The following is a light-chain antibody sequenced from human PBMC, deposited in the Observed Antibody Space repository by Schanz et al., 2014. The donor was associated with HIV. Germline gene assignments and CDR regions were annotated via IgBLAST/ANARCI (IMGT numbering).Light chain of an antibody. CDR2: AAS. V-gene: IGKV1-17*01. Sequence: DIQMTQSPSSQSASVGDRVTITCRASQDIGNDLGWYQQKPGQAPKRLIYAASKLQSGVPSRFIGSGSGTEFTLTISSLQPDDFATYYCQQYDSSSWTFGQGTKVEIK. J-gene: IGKJ1*01. CDR3: QQYDSSSWT. CDR1: QDIGND.